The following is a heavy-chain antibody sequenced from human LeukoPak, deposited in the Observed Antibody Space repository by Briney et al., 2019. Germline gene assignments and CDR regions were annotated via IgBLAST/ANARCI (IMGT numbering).Heavy chain of an antibody. CDR3: ARDLEMSAETTGYFDC. CDR2: INPSGGST. Sequence: ASVKVSCTASGYSFTNNYVNWVRQAPGQGLEWMGVINPSGGSTSYAQRFQGRVTMTRDTSTSTAYMDLSNLKSEDAAVYYCARDLEMSAETTGYFDCWGQGTLVTVSS. J-gene: IGHJ4*02. D-gene: IGHD4-11*01. CDR1: GYSFTNNY. V-gene: IGHV1-46*01.